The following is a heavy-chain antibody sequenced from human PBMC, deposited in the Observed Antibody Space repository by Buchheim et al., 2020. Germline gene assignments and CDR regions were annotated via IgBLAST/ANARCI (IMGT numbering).Heavy chain of an antibody. CDR2: ISIIIIYI. J-gene: IGHJ4*02. D-gene: IGHD1-14*01. CDR1: GFTFSSYS. Sequence: EVQLVESGGGLVKPGGSLRLSCAASGFTFSSYSMTWVRQAPGKGLEWVSSISIIIIYISYADSVKGRFTISEANAKNPLYLQMNSLRAEDTAVYYCAREIKNPDYWGQGTL. CDR3: AREIKNPDY. V-gene: IGHV3-21*01.